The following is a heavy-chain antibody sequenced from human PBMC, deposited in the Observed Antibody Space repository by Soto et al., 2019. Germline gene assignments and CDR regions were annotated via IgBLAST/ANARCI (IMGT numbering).Heavy chain of an antibody. D-gene: IGHD6-19*01. Sequence: GGALRLSCAASGFTFRTYGMHWVRQAPGKGLEWVAFISDDGSQKYYGDSVKGRFTISRDNSKNTLSLRMISLRTEDTSVYYCAKEAPGGWHFFDTWGQGTLVTVSS. CDR2: ISDDGSQK. CDR1: GFTFRTYG. J-gene: IGHJ4*02. V-gene: IGHV3-30*18. CDR3: AKEAPGGWHFFDT.